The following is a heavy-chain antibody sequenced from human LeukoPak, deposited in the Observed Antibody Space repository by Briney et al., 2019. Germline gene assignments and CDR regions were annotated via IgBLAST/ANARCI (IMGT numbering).Heavy chain of an antibody. Sequence: SVKVSCKASGFSFISSTMQWVRQARGQRLEWIGWIVVGSGNTNYAQKFQERVTITRDMSTSTAHMELSSLRSEDTAVYYCAAEGLGLDYYMDVWGKGTTVTVSS. J-gene: IGHJ6*03. V-gene: IGHV1-58*02. CDR2: IVVGSGNT. CDR1: GFSFISST. D-gene: IGHD6-19*01. CDR3: AAEGLGLDYYMDV.